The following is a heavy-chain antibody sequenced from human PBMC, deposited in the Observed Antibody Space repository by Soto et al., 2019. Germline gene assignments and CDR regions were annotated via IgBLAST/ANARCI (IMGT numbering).Heavy chain of an antibody. CDR3: ARVVYRYYQL. D-gene: IGHD5-18*01. J-gene: IGHJ1*01. Sequence: QLQLQESSAGLVKPSQTLSLTCAVSGGSISSGGYSWSWIRQPPGKGLEWIGYIYHSGSTYYNPSLKSRVTISVDRSKNQFSLKLSSVTAADTAVYYSARVVYRYYQLWGQGTLVTVSS. V-gene: IGHV4-30-2*01. CDR1: GGSISSGGYS. CDR2: IYHSGST.